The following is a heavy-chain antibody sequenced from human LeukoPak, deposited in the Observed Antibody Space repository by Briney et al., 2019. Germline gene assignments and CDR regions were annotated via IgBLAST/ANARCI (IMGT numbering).Heavy chain of an antibody. D-gene: IGHD3-16*01. J-gene: IGHJ4*02. CDR1: GGSFSGYY. V-gene: IGHV4-34*01. CDR3: ARDPSNSAFKGMQGGDY. CDR2: INHSGST. Sequence: SETLSLTCAVYGGSFSGYYWSWIRQPPGKGLEWIGEINHSGSTNYNPSLKSRVTISVDTSKNQFSLKMSSVTAVDTAVYYCARDPSNSAFKGMQGGDYWGQGTLVTVSS.